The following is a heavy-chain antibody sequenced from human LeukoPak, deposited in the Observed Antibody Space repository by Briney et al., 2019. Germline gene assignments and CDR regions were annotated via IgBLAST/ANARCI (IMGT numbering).Heavy chain of an antibody. CDR1: GFTFSSYG. Sequence: GGSLRLSCAASGFTFSSYGMSWVRQAPGKGLEWVSAISGSGGSTYYADSVKGRFTISRDNSKNTLYLQMNSLRAEDTAVYYCARGGFLVSEYFQHWGQGTLVTVSS. D-gene: IGHD3-16*01. CDR3: ARGGFLVSEYFQH. V-gene: IGHV3-23*01. CDR2: ISGSGGST. J-gene: IGHJ1*01.